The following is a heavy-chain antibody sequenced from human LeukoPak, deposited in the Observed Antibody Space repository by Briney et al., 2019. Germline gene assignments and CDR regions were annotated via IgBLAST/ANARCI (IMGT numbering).Heavy chain of an antibody. J-gene: IGHJ3*02. Sequence: ASVKVSCKASGYTFTSYEINWVRQATGQGLEWMGGMNPDSGNTGYAQKFQGRLTMTRDTSISTAYMELSSLRSEDTAVYYCARVCRGIAARPHDAFDIWGQGTMVTVSS. CDR2: MNPDSGNT. D-gene: IGHD6-6*01. V-gene: IGHV1-8*01. CDR1: GYTFTSYE. CDR3: ARVCRGIAARPHDAFDI.